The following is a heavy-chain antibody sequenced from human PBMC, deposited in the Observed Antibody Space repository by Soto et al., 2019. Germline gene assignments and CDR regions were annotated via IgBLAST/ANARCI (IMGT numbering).Heavy chain of an antibody. CDR1: GFTVSSNY. CDR2: IYSGGST. J-gene: IGHJ6*03. V-gene: IGHV3-66*01. CDR3: ARTQYTIFGVVPSDYYYYYMDV. Sequence: EVQLVESGGGVVQPGGSLRLSCAASGFTVSSNYMSWVRQAPGKGLEWVSVIYSGGSTYYADSVKGRFTISRDNSKNTLYLQMNSLRAEDTAVYYCARTQYTIFGVVPSDYYYYYMDVWGKGTTVTVSS. D-gene: IGHD3-3*01.